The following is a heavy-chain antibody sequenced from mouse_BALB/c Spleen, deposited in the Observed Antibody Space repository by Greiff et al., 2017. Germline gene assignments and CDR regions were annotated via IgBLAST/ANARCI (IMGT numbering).Heavy chain of an antibody. V-gene: IGHV2-9*02. CDR1: GFSLTSYG. CDR3: ARGDGNYGTFAY. CDR2: IWAGGST. Sequence: VKLQESGPGLVAPSQSLSITCTVSGFSLTSYGVHWVRQPPGKGLEWLGVIWAGGSTNYNSALMSRLSISKDNSKSQVFLKMNSLQTDDTAMYYCARGDGNYGTFAYWGQGTLVTVSA. J-gene: IGHJ3*01. D-gene: IGHD2-1*01.